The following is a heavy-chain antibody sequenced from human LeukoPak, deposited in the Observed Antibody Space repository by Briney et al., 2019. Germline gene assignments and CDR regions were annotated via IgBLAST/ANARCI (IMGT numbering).Heavy chain of an antibody. CDR1: GFTFSSYA. D-gene: IGHD1-26*01. Sequence: QPGGSLRLSCAASGFTFSSYAMHWVRQAPGKGLEWVAVISYDGSNKYYADSVKGRFTISRDNSKNTLYLQMNSLRAEDTAVYYCARAEGVSVGAVEPWGQGTLVTVSS. CDR2: ISYDGSNK. J-gene: IGHJ5*02. V-gene: IGHV3-30*11. CDR3: ARAEGVSVGAVEP.